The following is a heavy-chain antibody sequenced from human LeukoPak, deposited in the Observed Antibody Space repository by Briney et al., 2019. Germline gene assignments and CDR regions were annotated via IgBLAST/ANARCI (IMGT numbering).Heavy chain of an antibody. CDR3: ARVGITPRVKQYYFDY. V-gene: IGHV1-2*02. CDR2: INPDSGGT. CDR1: GYTFTGHY. Sequence: ASVKVSCKASGYTFTGHYMHWVRQAPGQGLEWMGWINPDSGGTDYAQKFQGRVTMTSDTSISTAYMELSRLRSDDTAVFYCARVGITPRVKQYYFDYWGQGTLVTVSS. J-gene: IGHJ4*02. D-gene: IGHD1-14*01.